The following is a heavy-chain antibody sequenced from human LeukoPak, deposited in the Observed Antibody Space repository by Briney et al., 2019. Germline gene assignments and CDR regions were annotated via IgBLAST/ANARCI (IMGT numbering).Heavy chain of an antibody. CDR3: AKDNGGNGGSWYSPVDF. J-gene: IGHJ4*02. V-gene: IGHV3-23*01. CDR1: GFTFSTYA. D-gene: IGHD2-15*01. Sequence: GGSLRLSCAASGFTFSTYAMSWVRQVPGKGLEWVSVISGSSNNTYYADSVKGRFTISRDNSKNTLSLQMSSLRAEDTAVYYCAKDNGGNGGSWYSPVDFWGQGTLVTVSS. CDR2: ISGSSNNT.